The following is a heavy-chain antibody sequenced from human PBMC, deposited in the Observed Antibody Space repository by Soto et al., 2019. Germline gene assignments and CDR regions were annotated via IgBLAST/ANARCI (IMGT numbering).Heavy chain of an antibody. CDR3: ARRNYDILTGYYGSFDY. CDR1: GGSISSSNW. Sequence: SETLSLTCAVSGGSISSSNWWSWVRQPPGKGLEWIGEIYHSGSTNYNPSLKSRVTISVDKSKNQFSLKLSSVTAADTAVYYCARRNYDILTGYYGSFDYWGQGTLVTVSS. J-gene: IGHJ4*02. V-gene: IGHV4-4*02. D-gene: IGHD3-9*01. CDR2: IYHSGST.